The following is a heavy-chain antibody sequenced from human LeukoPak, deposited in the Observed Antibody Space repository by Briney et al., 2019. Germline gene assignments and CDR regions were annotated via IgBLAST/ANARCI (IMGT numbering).Heavy chain of an antibody. CDR3: ARDILTGYYKVFDY. Sequence: GGSLRLSCAASGFTLSSYSMNWVRQAPGKGLEWVSSISSSSSYRYYADSVKGRFTISRDNAKNSLYLQMNSLRAEDTAVYYCARDILTGYYKVFDYWGQGTLVTVSS. J-gene: IGHJ4*02. CDR2: ISSSSSYR. V-gene: IGHV3-21*01. D-gene: IGHD3-9*01. CDR1: GFTLSSYS.